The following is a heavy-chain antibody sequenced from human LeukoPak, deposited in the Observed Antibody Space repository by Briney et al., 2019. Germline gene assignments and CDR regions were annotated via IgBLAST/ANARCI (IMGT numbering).Heavy chain of an antibody. D-gene: IGHD6-19*01. V-gene: IGHV4-30-2*01. CDR3: ARVYGAVVLSWYFDL. CDR2: IYHSGST. Sequence: KPSETLSLTCTVSGGSISSGGYYWSWIRQPPGKGLEWIGYIYHSGSTYYNPSLKSRVTISVDRSKNQFSLKLSSVTAADTAVYYCARVYGAVVLSWYFDLWGRGTLVTVSS. CDR1: GGSISSGGYY. J-gene: IGHJ2*01.